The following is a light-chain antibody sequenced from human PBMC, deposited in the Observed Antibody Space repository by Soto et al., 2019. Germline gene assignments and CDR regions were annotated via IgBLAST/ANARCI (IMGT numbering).Light chain of an antibody. J-gene: IGKJ4*01. CDR3: QKYGSLIT. Sequence: DILLTQSPATLSLSPGERATLSCGASQSITNNYLAWYQQKPGLAPSLLIYDTSKRATGIPDRFSGSGSGTEFTLTISRLEPEDFAVYYCQKYGSLITFGGGTKVEIK. CDR1: QSITNNY. V-gene: IGKV3D-20*01. CDR2: DTS.